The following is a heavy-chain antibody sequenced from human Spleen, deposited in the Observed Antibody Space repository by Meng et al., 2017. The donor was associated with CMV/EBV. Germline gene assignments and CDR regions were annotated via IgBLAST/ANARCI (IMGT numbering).Heavy chain of an antibody. CDR1: GFTFSNYW. Sequence: GESLKISCAASGFTFSNYWMHWVRQAPGKGLVWVSRINSDGSTTSYADSVKGRFTISRDNAKNTLYLQMNSLRAEDTAVYYCARESSTSMDVWGQGTTVTVSS. CDR3: ARESSTSMDV. J-gene: IGHJ6*02. V-gene: IGHV3-74*01. CDR2: INSDGSTT. D-gene: IGHD2-2*01.